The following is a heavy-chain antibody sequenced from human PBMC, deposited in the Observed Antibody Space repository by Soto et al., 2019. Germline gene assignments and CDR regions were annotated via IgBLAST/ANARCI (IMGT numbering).Heavy chain of an antibody. D-gene: IGHD1-26*01. CDR1: GFIFSDFY. Sequence: GGSLRLSCTASGFIFSDFYMNWIRQAPGQGLEWVAHISNSGDYTTYADSVRGRFTISRDNGKKSLYLEMSSLRAEDTAVYYSVRDTGSYSGSDYRGQGTLVTVSS. CDR3: VRDTGSYSGSDY. CDR2: ISNSGDYT. J-gene: IGHJ4*02. V-gene: IGHV3-11*06.